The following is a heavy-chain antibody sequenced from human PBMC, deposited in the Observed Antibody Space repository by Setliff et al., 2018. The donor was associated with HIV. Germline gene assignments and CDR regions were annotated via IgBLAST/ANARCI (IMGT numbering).Heavy chain of an antibody. CDR3: ETDDYYGSGTHWRGVP. Sequence: ASVKVSCKASGYTFTDYYMHWVQQAPGKGLEWMGRVDPEDGETIYAEKFQGRVTITADTSTDTAYMELSSLRSEDTAVYYCETDDYYGSGTHWRGVPWGQGTLVTVSS. J-gene: IGHJ5*02. V-gene: IGHV1-69-2*01. D-gene: IGHD3-10*01. CDR1: GYTFTDYY. CDR2: VDPEDGET.